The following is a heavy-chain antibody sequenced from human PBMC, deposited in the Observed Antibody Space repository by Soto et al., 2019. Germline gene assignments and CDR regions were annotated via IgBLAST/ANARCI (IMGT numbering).Heavy chain of an antibody. CDR3: ARDKSPWAD. CDR2: IKQDGSEK. J-gene: IGHJ4*02. Sequence: EVQLVESGGGLVQPGGSLRLSCAAPGFTFSAYWMSWVRQAPGKGLEWVANIKQDGSEKYYVDSVKGRFTISRDNAKNSLYLQMNSLRAEDTAVYYCARDKSPWADWGQGTLVTVSS. V-gene: IGHV3-7*01. CDR1: GFTFSAYW. D-gene: IGHD7-27*01.